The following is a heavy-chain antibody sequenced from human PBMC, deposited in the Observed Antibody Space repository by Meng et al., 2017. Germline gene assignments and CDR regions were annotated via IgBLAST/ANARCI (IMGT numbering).Heavy chain of an antibody. J-gene: IGHJ3*02. CDR3: ASIYDYVWGSYRHDAFDI. CDR2: IIPIFGTA. Sequence: QGAWVQAGAAVKKPGSLVQVSCKASGGTFRSYAISWVRQAPGQGLEWMGGIIPIFGTANYAQKFQGRVTITADKSTSTAYMELSSLRSEDTAVYYCASIYDYVWGSYRHDAFDIWGQGTMVTVSS. CDR1: GGTFRSYA. D-gene: IGHD3-16*02. V-gene: IGHV1-69*06.